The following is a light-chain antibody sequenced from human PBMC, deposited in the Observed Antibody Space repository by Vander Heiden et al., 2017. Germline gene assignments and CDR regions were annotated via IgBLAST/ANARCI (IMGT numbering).Light chain of an antibody. Sequence: QSVLTQPPSVSGAPGPRVTIPCTGSSSNIGAGYDVHWYQQPPGTAPKLRSYGNSNRPSGVPDRFSGSKSGTSAYLDITGLQAEDEADYDCQSYDSSLSGLVFGGGTKLTVL. CDR3: QSYDSSLSGLV. J-gene: IGLJ2*01. CDR2: GNS. V-gene: IGLV1-40*01. CDR1: SSNIGAGYD.